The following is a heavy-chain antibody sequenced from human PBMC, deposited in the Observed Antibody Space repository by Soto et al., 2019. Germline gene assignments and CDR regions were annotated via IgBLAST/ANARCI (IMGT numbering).Heavy chain of an antibody. Sequence: LCGGSISSPSYYWAWIRQPPGKGLEWIGSGYYSGTTYYNPSLKSRVTISVDTSKSQLSLRLTSVTAADTAVYYCARQRKDLRSDAFDIWGQGTMVTVSS. V-gene: IGHV4-39*01. J-gene: IGHJ3*02. CDR2: GYYSGTT. CDR3: ARQRKDLRSDAFDI. CDR1: GGSISSPSYY.